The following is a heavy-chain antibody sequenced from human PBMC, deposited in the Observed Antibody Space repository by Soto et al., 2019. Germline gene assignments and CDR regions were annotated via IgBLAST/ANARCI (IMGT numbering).Heavy chain of an antibody. V-gene: IGHV3-74*01. CDR2: INSDGSST. CDR3: ARDPYSSGWYPDDAFDI. D-gene: IGHD6-19*01. CDR1: GFTFSSYW. Sequence: PGGSLRLSCAASGFTFSSYWMHWVRQAPGKGLVWVSRINSDGSSTSYADSVKGRFTISRDNAKNTLYLQMNSLRAEDTAVYYCARDPYSSGWYPDDAFDIWGQGTMVTVSS. J-gene: IGHJ3*02.